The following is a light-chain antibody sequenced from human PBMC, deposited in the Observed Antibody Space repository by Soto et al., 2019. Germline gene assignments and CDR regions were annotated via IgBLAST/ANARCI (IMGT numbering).Light chain of an antibody. Sequence: EIVLTQSPSTLSVSPGERATLSCRASQSVSSYLAWYQQKPGQAPRLLIYDASNRATGIPARFSGSGSGTDFTLTISSLEPEDFAVYYCQKGSNSPTFGGGTKVEIK. CDR2: DAS. J-gene: IGKJ4*01. V-gene: IGKV3-11*01. CDR1: QSVSSY. CDR3: QKGSNSPT.